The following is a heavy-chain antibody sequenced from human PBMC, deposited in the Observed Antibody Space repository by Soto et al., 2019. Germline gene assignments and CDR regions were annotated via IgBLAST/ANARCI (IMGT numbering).Heavy chain of an antibody. CDR1: GFSLTTPTVG. CDR2: VYWDDDK. J-gene: IGHJ5*02. CDR3: AHKPEDANWFDP. V-gene: IGHV2-5*02. Sequence: QIALKESGPPLVKPTQHLTLTCTFSGFSLTTPTVGVGWIRQPPGKALEWLAFVYWDDDKRYSPSLKTRLTITKDSSENRVVLTITDMDPAETGTYYCAHKPEDANWFDPWGQGTLVTVSS.